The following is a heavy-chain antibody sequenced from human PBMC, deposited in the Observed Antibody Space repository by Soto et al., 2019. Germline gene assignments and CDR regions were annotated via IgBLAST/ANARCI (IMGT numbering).Heavy chain of an antibody. V-gene: IGHV4-61*08. CDR3: ARAYGDYVFDY. J-gene: IGHJ4*02. Sequence: PSETLSLTCAVSGGSISSGGYSWSWIRQPPGKGLEWIGYIYYSGSTNYNPSLKSRVTISVDTSKNQFSLKLSSVTAADTAVYYCARAYGDYVFDYRGQGTLVTVSS. CDR2: IYYSGST. D-gene: IGHD4-17*01. CDR1: GGSISSGGYS.